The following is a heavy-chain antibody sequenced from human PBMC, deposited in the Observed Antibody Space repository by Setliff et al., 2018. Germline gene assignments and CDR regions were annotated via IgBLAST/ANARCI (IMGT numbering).Heavy chain of an antibody. CDR1: GGSFSAYY. CDR2: INHSGST. Sequence: SETLSLTCAVYGGSFSAYYWSWIRQPPGRELEWIGEINHSGSTNYNPSRKSRVIISVDTSLNQVSLELSAVTAADTAVYYCARVPKIWVKGNYYSYYMDVWGQGTTVTVSS. J-gene: IGHJ6*03. D-gene: IGHD3-10*01. V-gene: IGHV4-34*01. CDR3: ARVPKIWVKGNYYSYYMDV.